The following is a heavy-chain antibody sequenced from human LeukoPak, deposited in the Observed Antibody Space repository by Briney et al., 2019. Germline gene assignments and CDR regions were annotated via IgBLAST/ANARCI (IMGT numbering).Heavy chain of an antibody. D-gene: IGHD6-19*01. Sequence: PGGSLRLSCTASGFTFGDYAMSWFRQAPGKGLEWVGFIRSKAYGGTTEYAASVKGRFTISRDDSKSIAYLQMNSLKTEDTAVYYCTRVQEAGYYYYYGMDVWGQGTTVTVSS. CDR3: TRVQEAGYYYYYGMDV. J-gene: IGHJ6*02. CDR1: GFTFGDYA. V-gene: IGHV3-49*03. CDR2: IRSKAYGGTT.